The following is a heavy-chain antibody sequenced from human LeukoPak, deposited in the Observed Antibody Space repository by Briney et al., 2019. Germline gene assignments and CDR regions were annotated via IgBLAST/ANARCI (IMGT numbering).Heavy chain of an antibody. V-gene: IGHV1-69*04. CDR2: IIPILGIA. CDR3: ARVASGSYYDDAFDI. Sequence: GSSVKVSCKASGSTFSSYAISWVRQAPGQGLEWMGRIIPILGIANYAQKFQGRVTITADKSTSTAYMELSSLRSEDTAVYYCARVASGSYYDDAFDIWGQGTMVTVSS. D-gene: IGHD1-26*01. CDR1: GSTFSSYA. J-gene: IGHJ3*02.